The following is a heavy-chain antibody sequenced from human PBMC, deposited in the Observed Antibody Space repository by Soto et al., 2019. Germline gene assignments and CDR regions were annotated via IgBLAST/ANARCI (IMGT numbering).Heavy chain of an antibody. D-gene: IGHD5-18*01. J-gene: IGHJ4*02. Sequence: ASVKVSCKTSGYTFTGYYIHWVRQAPGQGLEWMGWLNPSSGDTSYAQKYPGRVTITRGTSITTVYMELSGLRSDDTAVYYCAREGGGYCDLAYWGQGTLVTVSS. V-gene: IGHV1-2*02. CDR1: GYTFTGYY. CDR2: LNPSSGDT. CDR3: AREGGGYCDLAY.